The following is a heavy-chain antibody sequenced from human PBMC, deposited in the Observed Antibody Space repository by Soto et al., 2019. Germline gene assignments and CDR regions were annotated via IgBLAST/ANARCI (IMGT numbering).Heavy chain of an antibody. D-gene: IGHD3-16*01. CDR3: ARTGIWGTGHSNDY. J-gene: IGHJ4*02. CDR1: GYTFTSYG. V-gene: IGHV1-18*01. CDR2: ISAYNGNT. Sequence: QVQLVQSGAEVKKPGASVKVSCKASGYTFTSYGISWVRQAPGQGLEWMGWISAYNGNTNYAQKLQGRVTMNHKTSESTAYMKLSSLSSAHTAVYYCARTGIWGTGHSNDYWGQGTLVTDSS.